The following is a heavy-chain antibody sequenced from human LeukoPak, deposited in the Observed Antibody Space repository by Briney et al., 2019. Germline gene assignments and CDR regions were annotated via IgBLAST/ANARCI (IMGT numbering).Heavy chain of an antibody. CDR1: GGTFSSYA. J-gene: IGHJ3*02. D-gene: IGHD6-19*01. CDR3: ARSEYSSGWVLGEVDAFDI. V-gene: IGHV1-69*05. Sequence: SVKVSCKASGGTFSSYAISWARQAPGQGLEWMGRIIPIFGTANYAQKFQGRVTITTDESTSTAYMELSSLRSEDTAVYYCARSEYSSGWVLGEVDAFDIWGQGTMVTVSS. CDR2: IIPIFGTA.